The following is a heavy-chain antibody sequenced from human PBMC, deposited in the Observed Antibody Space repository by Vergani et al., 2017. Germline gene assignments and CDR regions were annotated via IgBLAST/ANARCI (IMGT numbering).Heavy chain of an antibody. CDR3: AGTSPFGKYDDILTGYYQTPYYFDY. V-gene: IGHV1-18*01. J-gene: IGHJ4*02. CDR1: GYTFTSYG. Sequence: QVQLVQSGAEVKKPGASVKVSCKASGYTFTSYGISWVRQAPGQGLEWMGWISAYNGNTNYAQKLQGRVTMTTDTSTSTAHMELRSLRSDDTAVYYCAGTSPFGKYDDILTGYYQTPYYFDYWGQGTLVTVSS. CDR2: ISAYNGNT. D-gene: IGHD3-9*01.